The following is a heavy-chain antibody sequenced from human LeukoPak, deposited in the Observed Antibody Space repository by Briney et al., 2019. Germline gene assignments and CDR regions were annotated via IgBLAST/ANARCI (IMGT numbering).Heavy chain of an antibody. CDR2: IYSGGST. V-gene: IGHV3-53*01. D-gene: IGHD4-11*01. Sequence: GGSLRLSCAASGFTVSSNYMSWVRQAPGKGLEWVSVIYSGGSTYYADSVKGRFTISRDNSKNTLYLQMNSLRAEDTAVYYCARDTIARDYTYNFDYWGQGTLVTVSS. CDR1: GFTVSSNY. CDR3: ARDTIARDYTYNFDY. J-gene: IGHJ4*02.